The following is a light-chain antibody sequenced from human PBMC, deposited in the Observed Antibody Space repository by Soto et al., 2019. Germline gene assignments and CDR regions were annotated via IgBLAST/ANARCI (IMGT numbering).Light chain of an antibody. J-gene: IGKJ4*01. CDR2: AAS. CDR1: QSISNF. Sequence: DIQMTQSPSFLSASVGDRVTITCRASQSISNFLNWYQQKPGKAPKLLIYAASSLQGGVPERFSGSGSGTDFTLTISSLQPEECANYFCQQSYSTPLTFGGGTRWIP. V-gene: IGKV1-39*01. CDR3: QQSYSTPLT.